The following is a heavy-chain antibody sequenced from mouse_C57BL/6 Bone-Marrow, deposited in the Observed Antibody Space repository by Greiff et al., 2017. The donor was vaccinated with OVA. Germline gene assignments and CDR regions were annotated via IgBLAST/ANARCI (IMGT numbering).Heavy chain of an antibody. Sequence: VKLQESGAELARPGASVKMSCKASGYTFTSYTMHWVKQRPGQGLEWIGYINPSSGYTNYNQKYKDKATLTAYKSSSTAYMQLSSVTSEDSAVYYCARTTGYYFDYWGQGTTLTVSS. V-gene: IGHV1-4*01. D-gene: IGHD3-2*02. CDR2: INPSSGYT. J-gene: IGHJ2*01. CDR3: ARTTGYYFDY. CDR1: GYTFTSYT.